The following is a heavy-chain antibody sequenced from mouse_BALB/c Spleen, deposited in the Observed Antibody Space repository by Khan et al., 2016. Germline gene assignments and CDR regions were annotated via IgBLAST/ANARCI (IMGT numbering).Heavy chain of an antibody. V-gene: IGHV4-1*02. Sequence: EVKLLESGGGLVQPGGSLKLSCEASGFDFSRYWMSWVRQAPGKGLEWIGEINPDSSTINYTPSLKDKFIISRDNAKNTLYLQMRKVRSEDTDLYYCARAGYYGYLVNWGQGTLVTGSA. CDR2: INPDSSTI. J-gene: IGHJ3*01. CDR1: GFDFSRYW. D-gene: IGHD1-1*01. CDR3: ARAGYYGYLVN.